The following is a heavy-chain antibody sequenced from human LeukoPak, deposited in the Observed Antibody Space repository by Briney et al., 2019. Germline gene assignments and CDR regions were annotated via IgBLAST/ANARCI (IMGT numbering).Heavy chain of an antibody. J-gene: IGHJ4*02. CDR1: GFTFSSYS. Sequence: GGSLRLSCAASGFTFSSYSMNWVRQAPGKGLEWVSSISSSSSYIYYADSVKGRFTISRDNAKNSLYLQMNSLRAEDTAVYYCARLGTGYYDILTGAIDYWGQGTLVTVSS. CDR2: ISSSSSYI. V-gene: IGHV3-21*01. D-gene: IGHD3-9*01. CDR3: ARLGTGYYDILTGAIDY.